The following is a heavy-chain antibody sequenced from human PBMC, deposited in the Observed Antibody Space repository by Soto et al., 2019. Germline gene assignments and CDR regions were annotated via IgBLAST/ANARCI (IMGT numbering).Heavy chain of an antibody. CDR1: GGSISSGGYY. CDR2: IYYSGST. D-gene: IGHD4-17*01. CDR3: ARGGTGDYEVLDP. V-gene: IGHV4-31*03. Sequence: SETLSLTCTVSGGSISSGGYYWSWIRQHPGKGLEWIGYIYYSGSTYYNPSLKSRVTISVDTSKNQFSLKLSSVTAADTAVYYCARGGTGDYEVLDPWGQGTLVTVSS. J-gene: IGHJ5*02.